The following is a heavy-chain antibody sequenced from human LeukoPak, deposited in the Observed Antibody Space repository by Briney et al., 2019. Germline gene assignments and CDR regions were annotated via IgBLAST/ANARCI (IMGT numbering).Heavy chain of an antibody. D-gene: IGHD3-22*01. Sequence: KPGGSLRLSCAASGFTFSSYSMNWVRQAPGKGLEWVSSISSSSSYIYYADSVKGRFTISRDNAKNSLYLQMNSLRAEDTAVYYCARDREDYYYDSSGYFQGRGQGTLVTVSS. CDR1: GFTFSSYS. J-gene: IGHJ4*02. CDR3: ARDREDYYYDSSGYFQG. V-gene: IGHV3-21*01. CDR2: ISSSSSYI.